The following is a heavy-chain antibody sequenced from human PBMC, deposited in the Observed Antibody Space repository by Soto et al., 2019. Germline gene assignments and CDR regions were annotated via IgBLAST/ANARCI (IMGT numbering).Heavy chain of an antibody. Sequence: QVLLVQSGAEMKQPGSSVSVSCKASGDSFTNYAFTWVRQAPGQGPEWLGGIILALGTPHYSQRFQGRLTITADESSSTVYMELCSLRLDDTAVYYCGRYCTNTKCRGGYYLDLWGQGTLLTVSS. CDR2: IILALGTP. CDR3: GRYCTNTKCRGGYYLDL. J-gene: IGHJ5*02. D-gene: IGHD2-8*01. CDR1: GDSFTNYA. V-gene: IGHV1-69*01.